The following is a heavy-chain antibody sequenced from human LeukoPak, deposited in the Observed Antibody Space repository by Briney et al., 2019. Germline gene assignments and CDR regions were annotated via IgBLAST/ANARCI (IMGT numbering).Heavy chain of an antibody. J-gene: IGHJ4*02. CDR1: GFTFSDYE. D-gene: IGHD3-10*02. Sequence: GGSLRLSCAASGFTFSDYEINWVRQAPGKGLEWVSCISTSGSTTYYADSVRGRFTISRDNAKNSLFLQMNTLTAEDTAVYYCARGALHVFDYWGQGTPVTVSS. CDR3: ARGALHVFDY. V-gene: IGHV3-48*03. CDR2: ISTSGSTT.